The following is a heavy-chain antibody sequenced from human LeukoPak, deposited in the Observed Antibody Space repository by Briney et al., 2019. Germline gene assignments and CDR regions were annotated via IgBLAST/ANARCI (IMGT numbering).Heavy chain of an antibody. CDR1: GYSFTSYW. CDR3: ASNTYGSGSQPTYFDY. Sequence: GESLKISCQGSGYSFTSYWIGWVRQMPGKGLEWMGIIYPGDSDTRYSPSFQGQVTISADKSISTAYLQWSSLKASGTAMYYRASNTYGSGSQPTYFDYWGQGTLVTVSS. V-gene: IGHV5-51*01. D-gene: IGHD3-10*01. J-gene: IGHJ4*02. CDR2: IYPGDSDT.